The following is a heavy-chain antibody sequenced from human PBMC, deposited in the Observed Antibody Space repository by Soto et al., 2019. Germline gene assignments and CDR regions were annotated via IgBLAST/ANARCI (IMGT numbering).Heavy chain of an antibody. V-gene: IGHV4-34*01. CDR3: ARGRGAVAGVYYGMDV. D-gene: IGHD6-19*01. CDR2: INHSGST. Sequence: SETLSLTCAVYGGSFSGYYWSWIRQPPGKGLEWIGEINHSGSTNYNPSLKSRVTISVDTSKNQFSLKLSSVTAADTAVYYCARGRGAVAGVYYGMDVWGQGTTVTVSS. J-gene: IGHJ6*02. CDR1: GGSFSGYY.